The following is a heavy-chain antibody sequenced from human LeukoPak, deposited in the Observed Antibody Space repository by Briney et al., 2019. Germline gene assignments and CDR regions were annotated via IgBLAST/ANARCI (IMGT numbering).Heavy chain of an antibody. CDR3: ARRRDYYDSSGYAFDI. CDR2: ISYDGSNK. Sequence: GGSLRLSCAASGFTFSSYAMHWVRQAPGKGLEWVAVISYDGSNKYYADSVKGRFTISRDNSKNTLYLQMNSLRAEDTAVYYCARRRDYYDSSGYAFDIWGQGTMVTVSS. V-gene: IGHV3-30-3*01. CDR1: GFTFSSYA. D-gene: IGHD3-22*01. J-gene: IGHJ3*02.